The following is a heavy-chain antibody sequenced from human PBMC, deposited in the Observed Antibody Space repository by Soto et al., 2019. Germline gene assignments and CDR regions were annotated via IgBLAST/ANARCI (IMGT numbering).Heavy chain of an antibody. CDR2: IYWDDDK. D-gene: IGHD1-1*01. Sequence: QITLQESAPVLVRPTETLTLTCTYSGFSLSTSGVGVGWVRQSPGKALEWLAVIYWDDDKRYMPSLQNRLTISKDTSRNQVVLAMAHMLPMDTGTYYCARRLRQSSNSWDSGAFDIWGHGTVVAVS. CDR1: GFSLSTSGVG. V-gene: IGHV2-5*02. J-gene: IGHJ3*02. CDR3: ARRLRQSSNSWDSGAFDI.